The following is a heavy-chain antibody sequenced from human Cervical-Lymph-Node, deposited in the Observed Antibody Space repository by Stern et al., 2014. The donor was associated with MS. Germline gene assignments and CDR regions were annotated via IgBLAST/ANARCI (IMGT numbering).Heavy chain of an antibody. V-gene: IGHV1-46*01. CDR1: GYTFTYYY. D-gene: IGHD3-16*01. CDR3: ARSIREYAYGCDY. Sequence: QVQLVQSGAEVKKPGASVKVSCEASGYTFTYYYMHWVRQAPGQGLEWMGFINPSGGSPTYAHKFQGRVTLTRDTSTSTVYMELSSVRSDDTAVYYCARSIREYAYGCDYWGQGTLVTVSS. J-gene: IGHJ4*02. CDR2: INPSGGSP.